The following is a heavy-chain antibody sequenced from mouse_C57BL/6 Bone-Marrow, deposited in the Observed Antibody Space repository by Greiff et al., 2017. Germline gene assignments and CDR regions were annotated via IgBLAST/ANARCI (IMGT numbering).Heavy chain of an antibody. J-gene: IGHJ3*01. V-gene: IGHV10-1*01. CDR3: VRHLYYGNWGFAY. CDR1: GFSFNTYA. D-gene: IGHD2-1*01. Sequence: EVTLVESGGGLVQPKGSLKLSCAASGFSFNTYAMNWVRQAPGKGLEWVARIRSKSNNYATYYADSVKDRFTISRDDSESMLYLQMNNLKTEDTAMYYCVRHLYYGNWGFAYWDQGTLVTVSA. CDR2: IRSKSNNYAT.